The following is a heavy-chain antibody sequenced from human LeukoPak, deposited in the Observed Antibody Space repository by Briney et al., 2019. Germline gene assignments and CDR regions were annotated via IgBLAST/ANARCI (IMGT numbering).Heavy chain of an antibody. J-gene: IGHJ5*02. V-gene: IGHV4-59*12. Sequence: PSETLSLTCTVSGGSISSYYWSWIRQPPGKGLEWIGYIYYSGSTNYNPSLKSRVTMSVDTSKNQFSLKLSSVTAADTAVYYCAGEITFGGVIVTWGQGTLVTVSS. CDR3: AGEITFGGVIVT. CDR2: IYYSGST. D-gene: IGHD3-16*02. CDR1: GGSISSYY.